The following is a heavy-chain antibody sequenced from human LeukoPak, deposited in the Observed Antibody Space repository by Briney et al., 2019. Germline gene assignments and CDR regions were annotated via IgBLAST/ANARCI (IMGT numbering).Heavy chain of an antibody. J-gene: IGHJ4*02. Sequence: GSLSLSCAASGFTFSNYWMSWVRQAPGKGLEWVANIKEDGSEKYYVDSVKGRFTISRDNARNSLYLQMNSLRAEDTAVYYCASGRPLGYWGQGTLVTVSS. D-gene: IGHD7-27*01. V-gene: IGHV3-7*01. CDR3: ASGRPLGY. CDR1: GFTFSNYW. CDR2: IKEDGSEK.